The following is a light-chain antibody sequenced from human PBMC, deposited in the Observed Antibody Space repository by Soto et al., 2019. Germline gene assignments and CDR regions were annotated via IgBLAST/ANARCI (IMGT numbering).Light chain of an antibody. J-gene: IGKJ5*01. Sequence: IRLTQSPVTLSLSPGERATLSCRASQSISSYLAWYQQKPGQAPRLLIYDTSTLASGVPARFSGSGSGTDFTLTISSLQPEDSATYYCRQRGSLPITFGQGTRLEIK. CDR2: DTS. V-gene: IGKV3-11*01. CDR3: RQRGSLPIT. CDR1: QSISSY.